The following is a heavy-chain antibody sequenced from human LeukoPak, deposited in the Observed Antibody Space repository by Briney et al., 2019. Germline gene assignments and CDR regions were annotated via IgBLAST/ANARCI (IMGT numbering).Heavy chain of an antibody. D-gene: IGHD3-22*01. V-gene: IGHV3-33*06. Sequence: PGGSLRLSCAASGFTFSNYGMRWVRQAPGKGLEWVAVIWYDGSNKYYADSVKGRFTISRDNSKNTLYLQMNSLRAEDTAVYYCAKGLYDSSGFLVFAWGQGTLVTVSS. CDR1: GFTFSNYG. J-gene: IGHJ5*02. CDR2: IWYDGSNK. CDR3: AKGLYDSSGFLVFA.